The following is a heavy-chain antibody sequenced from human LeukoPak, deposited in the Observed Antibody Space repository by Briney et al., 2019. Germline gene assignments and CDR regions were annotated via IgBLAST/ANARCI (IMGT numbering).Heavy chain of an antibody. D-gene: IGHD3-9*01. Sequence: GGSLRLSCAASGFTFSSYAMSWVRQAPGKGLEWVSAISGSGGSTYYADSVKGRFTISRDNSKNTLYLQMNSLRAEDTAVYYCANVGVLRYFDWPSDYWGQGTLVTVSS. CDR2: ISGSGGST. J-gene: IGHJ4*02. CDR3: ANVGVLRYFDWPSDY. CDR1: GFTFSSYA. V-gene: IGHV3-23*01.